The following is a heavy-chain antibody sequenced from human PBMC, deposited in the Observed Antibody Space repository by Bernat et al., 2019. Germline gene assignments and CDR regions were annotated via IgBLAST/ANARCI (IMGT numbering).Heavy chain of an antibody. V-gene: IGHV4-59*01. CDR3: ARTYSDYVSYYYGLDV. CDR1: GASISSYC. J-gene: IGHJ6*02. D-gene: IGHD4-11*01. CDR2: VYYSGST. Sequence: QVQLQESGPGLVKPSETLSLTCTVSGASISSYCWSWIRQPPGKGLEWIGYVYYSGSTNCNPSLTSRISMSVDTSKSQFSLKLSYVTAADSAVYYCARTYSDYVSYYYGLDVWGRGTTVTVSS.